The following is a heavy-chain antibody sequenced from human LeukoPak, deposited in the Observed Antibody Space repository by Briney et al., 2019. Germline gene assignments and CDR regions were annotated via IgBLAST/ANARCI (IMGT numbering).Heavy chain of an antibody. CDR2: INPNSGGT. D-gene: IGHD3-10*01. V-gene: IGHV1-2*02. Sequence: GASVKVSCKASGHTFTGYYMNWVRQAPGQGLEWMGRINPNSGGTNYAQKFQGRVTMTRDTSISTAYMELSRLRSDDTAVYYCARKGGAYYGSGSYYGYWDQGTLVTVSS. CDR1: GHTFTGYY. J-gene: IGHJ4*02. CDR3: ARKGGAYYGSGSYYGY.